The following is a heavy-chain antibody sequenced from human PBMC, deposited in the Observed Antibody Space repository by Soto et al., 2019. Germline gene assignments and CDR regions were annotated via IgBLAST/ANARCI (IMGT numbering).Heavy chain of an antibody. CDR3: AKGGADIVVVVAAPARLGYFYYMDV. D-gene: IGHD2-15*01. Sequence: PGGSLRLSCAASGFTFSSHAMNWVRQAPGKGLEWVSGISGSGDSTYYADSVKGRFTISRDNAKNTLYLQMNGLRDEDTAVYYCAKGGADIVVVVAAPARLGYFYYMDVWGKGTTVTVSS. CDR2: ISGSGDST. V-gene: IGHV3-23*01. CDR1: GFTFSSHA. J-gene: IGHJ6*03.